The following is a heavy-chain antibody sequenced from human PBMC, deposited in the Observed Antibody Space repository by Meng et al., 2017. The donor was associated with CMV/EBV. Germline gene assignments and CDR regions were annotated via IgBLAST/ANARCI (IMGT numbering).Heavy chain of an antibody. Sequence: GESLKISCAASGFTFSSYAMSWVRQAPGKGLEWVSAISGSGGSTYYADPVKGRFTISRDNSKNTLYLQMNSLRAEDTAVYYCAKCHRRGILEWLSRYYYGMDVWGQGTTVTVSS. CDR3: AKCHRRGILEWLSRYYYGMDV. J-gene: IGHJ6*02. V-gene: IGHV3-23*01. CDR2: ISGSGGST. CDR1: GFTFSSYA. D-gene: IGHD3-3*01.